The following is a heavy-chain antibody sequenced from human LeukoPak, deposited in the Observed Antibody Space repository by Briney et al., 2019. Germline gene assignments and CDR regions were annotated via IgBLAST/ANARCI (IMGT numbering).Heavy chain of an antibody. J-gene: IGHJ6*03. D-gene: IGHD5-24*01. Sequence: GGSLRLSCAVSGFTFTDYWMNWVRQAPGKGLEWVASIRQDGSEKTYVDSVKGRFTISRDNTKNSLSLQVNSLRVEDTAVYYCARETDGYNLHYYYMDVWGKGTTVTVSS. CDR1: GFTFTDYW. CDR3: ARETDGYNLHYYYMDV. V-gene: IGHV3-7*01. CDR2: IRQDGSEK.